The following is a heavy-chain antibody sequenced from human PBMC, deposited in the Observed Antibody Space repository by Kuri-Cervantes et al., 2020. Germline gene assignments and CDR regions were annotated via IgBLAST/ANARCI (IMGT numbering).Heavy chain of an antibody. CDR1: GYTFTSYD. Sequence: ASVKVSCKASGYTFTSYDINWVRQATGQGLEWMGWMNPNSGNTGYAQKFQGRVTITADKSTSTAYMELSRLRSDDTAVYYCARSPMVTFGGVIVTSSRADAFDIWGQGTMVTVSS. CDR2: MNPNSGNT. CDR3: ARSPMVTFGGVIVTSSRADAFDI. V-gene: IGHV1-8*01. J-gene: IGHJ3*02. D-gene: IGHD3-16*02.